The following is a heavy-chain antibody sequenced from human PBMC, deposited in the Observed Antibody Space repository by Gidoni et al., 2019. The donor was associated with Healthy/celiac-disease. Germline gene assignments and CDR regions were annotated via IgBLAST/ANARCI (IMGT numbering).Heavy chain of an antibody. J-gene: IGHJ4*02. D-gene: IGHD3-22*01. CDR1: GFTFSSYA. CDR2: ISGSGGST. V-gene: IGHV3-23*01. Sequence: EVQLLESGGGLVQPGGSLRLSCAASGFTFSSYAISWVRQAPGKGLEWVSAISGSGGSTYYADSVKGRFTISRDNSKNTLYLQMNSLRAEDTAVYYCAKDGGGHDSSGYYSLVAYYFDYWGQGTLVTVSS. CDR3: AKDGGGHDSSGYYSLVAYYFDY.